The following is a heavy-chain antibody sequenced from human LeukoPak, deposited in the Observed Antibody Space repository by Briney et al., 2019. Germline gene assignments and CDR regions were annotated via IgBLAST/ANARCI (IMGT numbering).Heavy chain of an antibody. J-gene: IGHJ4*02. CDR3: TRSESGTYKGGFDF. V-gene: IGHV3-49*03. CDR1: GFTFGDYA. CDR2: IRSKTYGGTG. D-gene: IGHD1-26*01. Sequence: PGGSLRLPCTASGFTFGDYAMNWFRQAPGKGLEWVGFIRSKTYGGTGEYAASVKGRFTISRDDSKIIAHLQMKSLKTEDTAVYYCTRSESGTYKGGFDFWGQGTLVTVSS.